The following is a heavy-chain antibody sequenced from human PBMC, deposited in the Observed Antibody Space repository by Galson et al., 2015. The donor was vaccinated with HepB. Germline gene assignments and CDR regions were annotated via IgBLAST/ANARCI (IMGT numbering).Heavy chain of an antibody. J-gene: IGHJ6*02. CDR1: GYAFIRFY. CDR3: AAERDSLTWGVRSGLDV. V-gene: IGHV1-46*01. D-gene: IGHD3-10*01. Sequence: SVKVSCKASGYAFIRFYIHWVRQAPGQGPQWMGVMKSSGERITYSQKFRGRVTLTRGTSAGSFHMQLNSLTSADTAVYYCAAERDSLTWGVRSGLDVWGPGT. CDR2: MKSSGERI.